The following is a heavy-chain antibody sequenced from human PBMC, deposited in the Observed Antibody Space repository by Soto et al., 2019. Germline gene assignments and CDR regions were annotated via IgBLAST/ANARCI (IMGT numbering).Heavy chain of an antibody. V-gene: IGHV4-30-2*01. D-gene: IGHD2-8*01. Sequence: PSETLSLTCSVSGGSVNSGGYSWSWIRQPPGKGLEWIGFISPSGSPAYNPSLKSRVTISVDRSNNQISLEISSVTAADTAVYYCTRGVLAWGQGTLVTVSS. CDR2: ISPSGSP. CDR1: GGSVNSGGYS. J-gene: IGHJ5*02. CDR3: TRGVLA.